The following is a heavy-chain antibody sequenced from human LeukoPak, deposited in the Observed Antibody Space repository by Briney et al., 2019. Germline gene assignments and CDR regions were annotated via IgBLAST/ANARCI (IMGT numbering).Heavy chain of an antibody. D-gene: IGHD6-13*01. Sequence: PSETLSLTCTVSGGSISSYYWSWIRQPPGKGLEWIGYIYYSGSTNYNPSLKSRVTISVDTSKNQFSLKLSSVTAADTAVYYCARMIAAAGTSPRYYFDYWDQGTLVTVSS. V-gene: IGHV4-59*01. CDR1: GGSISSYY. CDR3: ARMIAAAGTSPRYYFDY. J-gene: IGHJ4*02. CDR2: IYYSGST.